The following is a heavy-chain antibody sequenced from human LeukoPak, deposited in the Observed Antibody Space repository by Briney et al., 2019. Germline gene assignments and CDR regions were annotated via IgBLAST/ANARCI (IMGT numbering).Heavy chain of an antibody. CDR1: GFTFSGSA. Sequence: GGSLRLSCAASGFTFSGSAMHWVRQASGKGLEWVGRIRSKANSYATAYAASVKGRFTISRDDSKNTAYLQMNSLKTEDTAVYYCTRSREDYGDYDHYYYYYMDVWGKGTTVTVSS. CDR3: TRSREDYGDYDHYYYYYMDV. CDR2: IRSKANSYAT. D-gene: IGHD4-17*01. V-gene: IGHV3-73*01. J-gene: IGHJ6*03.